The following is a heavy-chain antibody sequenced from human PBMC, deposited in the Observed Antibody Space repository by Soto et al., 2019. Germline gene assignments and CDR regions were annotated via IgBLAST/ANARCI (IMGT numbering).Heavy chain of an antibody. V-gene: IGHV4-30-4*01. CDR3: ARSLIPFLEWNNWFDP. D-gene: IGHD3-3*02. CDR1: GGSINSGDNY. Sequence: PSETLSLTCTVSGGSINSGDNYWSWIRQPPGKGLEWIGYIFYSGTTYLNPSLKTRVNISVDTSKNQFSLKLSSVTAADTAVYYCARSLIPFLEWNNWFDPWGQGTLVTVSS. CDR2: IFYSGTT. J-gene: IGHJ5*02.